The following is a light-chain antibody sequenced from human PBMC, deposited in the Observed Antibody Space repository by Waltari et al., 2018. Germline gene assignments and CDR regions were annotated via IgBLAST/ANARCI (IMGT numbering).Light chain of an antibody. V-gene: IGKV3-11*01. CDR1: QSVNNY. Sequence: EIVLTQSPATLSLSQGERATLSCRAIQSVNNYLAWYQHKPGQTPRLLIYGVSNRATGIPARFSGSGSGTDFTLTISSLEPEDFAVYYCQQRSNWPPSITFGQGTRLEIK. CDR2: GVS. J-gene: IGKJ5*01. CDR3: QQRSNWPPSIT.